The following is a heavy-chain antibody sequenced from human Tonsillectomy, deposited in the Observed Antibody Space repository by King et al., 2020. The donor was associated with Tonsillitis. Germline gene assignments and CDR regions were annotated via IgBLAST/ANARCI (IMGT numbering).Heavy chain of an antibody. CDR1: GGSISGYY. D-gene: IGHD6-6*01. V-gene: IGHV4-59*01. CDR2: IYYSGST. CDR3: GRLRVRSKASGIDV. J-gene: IGHJ6*02. Sequence: QLQESGPGLLKPSETLSLTCTVSGGSISGYYWSWIRQPPGKGLEWIGYIYYSGSTNYNPSLKSRVTISVDTSKNQLSLNLSSVTAADTAVYYCGRLRVRSKASGIDVWGQGTTVTVSS.